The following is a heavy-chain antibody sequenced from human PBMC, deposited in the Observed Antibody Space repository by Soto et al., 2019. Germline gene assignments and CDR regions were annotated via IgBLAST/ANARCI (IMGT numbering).Heavy chain of an antibody. D-gene: IGHD4-17*01. Sequence: PSETLSLTCTVYGDSMRSFYWSWIRQPPGKGLEWIGNIYYSGSTNYNPSRKIRVTMSVDMSRNQVSLKLSSVTAAATAVYYCTRVGGYYGDYPNFDYWGQGALVTVSS. CDR3: TRVGGYYGDYPNFDY. J-gene: IGHJ4*02. CDR1: GDSMRSFY. CDR2: IYYSGST. V-gene: IGHV4-59*01.